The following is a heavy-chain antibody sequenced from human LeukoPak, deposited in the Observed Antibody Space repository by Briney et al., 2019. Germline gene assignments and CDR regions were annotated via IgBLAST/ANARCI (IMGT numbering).Heavy chain of an antibody. V-gene: IGHV1-2*02. CDR2: INPNSCGT. Sequence: ASVKVSCKASGYTCTGYYMDWVRQAPRQGREWMGWINPNSCGTKYAQKFQGRVTITRETSFSTAYMELTRLRSDGTAVYYCAREIGWYEVGRWLDPWGQGPLVTVSS. J-gene: IGHJ5*02. CDR1: GYTCTGYY. D-gene: IGHD6-19*01. CDR3: AREIGWYEVGRWLDP.